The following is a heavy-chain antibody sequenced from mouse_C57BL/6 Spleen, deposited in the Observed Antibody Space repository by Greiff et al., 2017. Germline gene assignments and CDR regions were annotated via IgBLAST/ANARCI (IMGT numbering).Heavy chain of an antibody. J-gene: IGHJ4*01. D-gene: IGHD1-1*01. V-gene: IGHV1-55*01. CDR2: IYPGSGST. CDR3: ARRDYGSSYYAMDY. Sequence: QVQLQQPGAELVKPGASVKMSCKASGYTFTSYWITWVKQRPGQGLEWIGDIYPGSGSTNYNEKFKSKATLTVDTSSSTAYMQLSSLTSEDSAVYYCARRDYGSSYYAMDYWGQGTSVTVAS. CDR1: GYTFTSYW.